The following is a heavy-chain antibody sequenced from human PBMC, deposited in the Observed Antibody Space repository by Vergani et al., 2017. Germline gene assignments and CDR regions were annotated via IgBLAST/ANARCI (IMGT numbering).Heavy chain of an antibody. CDR3: AKAGSVTSGSLQYNFYMDV. CDR1: GFSFSSHA. Sequence: QVQLAESGGGRVQPGRSLRLSCAASGFSFSSHAIHWVRQAPGKGLEWVAVISHDGSKKYYADSVKGRFTISRDNSKNTLDLQMNSRRTQDTAVYYCAKAGSVTSGSLQYNFYMDVWGKGTTVTVS. J-gene: IGHJ6*03. CDR2: ISHDGSKK. V-gene: IGHV3-30*18. D-gene: IGHD3-10*01.